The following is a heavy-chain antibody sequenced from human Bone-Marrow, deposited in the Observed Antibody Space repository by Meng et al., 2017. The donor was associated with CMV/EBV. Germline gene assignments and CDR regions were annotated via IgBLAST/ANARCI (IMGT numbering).Heavy chain of an antibody. CDR3: ARGGITHNWFDP. CDR1: EYTFIDHH. CDR2: INPYSGDT. V-gene: IGHV1-2*02. Sequence: SVKVSCKASEYTFIDHHMHWVRQAPGQGLEWMGWINPYSGDTKYAQKFQGRVTLSRDTSTSTVYMELSSLRSEDTAVYYCARGGITHNWFDPWGQGTLVTVSS. J-gene: IGHJ5*02. D-gene: IGHD1-20*01.